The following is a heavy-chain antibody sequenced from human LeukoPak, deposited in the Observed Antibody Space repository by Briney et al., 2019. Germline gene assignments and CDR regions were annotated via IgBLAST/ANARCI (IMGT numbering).Heavy chain of an antibody. Sequence: GGSPRLSRAASGFTSCSYAMQWGRQAPGKGPEYVSAISGHGGSTYYDDSVKSRFNIPSDKCRNTMYLQMSSQRTEDTTVCYCVKDLKAIVVVVTATFDYWGQGTMVTVSS. CDR1: GFTSCSYA. CDR2: ISGHGGST. J-gene: IGHJ4*02. V-gene: IGHV3-64D*09. D-gene: IGHD2-15*01. CDR3: VKDLKAIVVVVTATFDY.